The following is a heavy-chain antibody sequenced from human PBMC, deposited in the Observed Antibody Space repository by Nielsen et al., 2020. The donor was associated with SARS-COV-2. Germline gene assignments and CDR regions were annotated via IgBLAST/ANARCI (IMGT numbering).Heavy chain of an antibody. J-gene: IGHJ4*02. V-gene: IGHV3-33*01. Sequence: GGSLRLSCRASGLIFGTYGMHWVRQAPGKGLEWVAGIWYDGSNENYADSVRGRFTISRDNSKNTLYLQMNSLTADDTAVYYCARLSNFWSGYNDYWGQGTLVTVSS. CDR2: IWYDGSNE. D-gene: IGHD3-3*01. CDR1: GLIFGTYG. CDR3: ARLSNFWSGYNDY.